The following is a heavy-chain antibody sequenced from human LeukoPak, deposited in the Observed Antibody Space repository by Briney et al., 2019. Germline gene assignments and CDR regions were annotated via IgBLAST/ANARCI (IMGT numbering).Heavy chain of an antibody. CDR3: ARSMWSLAFDI. J-gene: IGHJ3*02. CDR2: IYTSGST. CDR1: GGSLSSYY. D-gene: IGHD2-21*01. Sequence: SETLSLTCTVSGGSLSSYYWSWIRQPAGKGLEWIGRIYTSGSTNYNPSLKSRVTMSVDTSKNQFTLKLSSVTAADTAVYYCARSMWSLAFDIWGQGTMVTVSS. V-gene: IGHV4-4*07.